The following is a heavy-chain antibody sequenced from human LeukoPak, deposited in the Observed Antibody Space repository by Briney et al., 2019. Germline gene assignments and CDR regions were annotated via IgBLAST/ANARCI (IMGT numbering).Heavy chain of an antibody. Sequence: GGSLTLSCAASGFTFSSHAMSWVRQAPARGLEWVSSIRGGGDTFYADSVKGRFTLSRDGSRNTVYLQLNNLRVEDTAVYYCAKANWVSNADAVWWGQGIVVTVSS. J-gene: IGHJ4*02. V-gene: IGHV3-23*01. CDR1: GFTFSSHA. CDR3: AKANWVSNADAVW. D-gene: IGHD1-1*01. CDR2: IRGGGDT.